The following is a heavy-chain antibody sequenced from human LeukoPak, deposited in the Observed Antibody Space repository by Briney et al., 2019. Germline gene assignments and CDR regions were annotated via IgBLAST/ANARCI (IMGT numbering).Heavy chain of an antibody. J-gene: IGHJ4*02. CDR1: GYTFTSYG. V-gene: IGHV1-18*01. D-gene: IGHD3-22*01. CDR2: IYSYNGNT. Sequence: ASVKVSCKASGYTFTSYGIGWVRQAPGQGLEWMGWIYSYNGNTNYAQKFQGRVTMTRDTSTSTVYMEVSSLRSEDTAVYYCARLADYDSSGYLSYWGQGTLVTVSS. CDR3: ARLADYDSSGYLSY.